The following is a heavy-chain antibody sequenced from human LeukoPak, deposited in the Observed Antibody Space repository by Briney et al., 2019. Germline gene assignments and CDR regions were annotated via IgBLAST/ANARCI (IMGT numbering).Heavy chain of an antibody. V-gene: IGHV2-5*02. J-gene: IGHJ4*02. D-gene: IGHD6-13*01. CDR3: AHRRVSAAADDY. Sequence: ASGPTLVKPTQTLTLTCTFSGFSLSTSGVGVGLIRQPPGKALEWLALNYWDDDKRYSPSLKSRLTITKDTSKNQVVLTMTNMDPVDTATYYCAHRRVSAAADDYWGQGTLVTVSS. CDR1: GFSLSTSGVG. CDR2: NYWDDDK.